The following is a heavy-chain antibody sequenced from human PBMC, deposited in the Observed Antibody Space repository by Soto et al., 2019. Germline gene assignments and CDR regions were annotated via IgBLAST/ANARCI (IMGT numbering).Heavy chain of an antibody. V-gene: IGHV4-31*03. Sequence: QVQRQESGPGLVKPSQSLSLTCTVSGGSISSGGYYWSWIRQHPGKGLEWIGYIYYSGSTYYNPSLKSRVTISVDTSKNQFSLKLSSVTAADTAVYYCARSHSSSWYFDYWGQGTLVTVSS. CDR2: IYYSGST. J-gene: IGHJ4*02. CDR1: GGSISSGGYY. CDR3: ARSHSSSWYFDY. D-gene: IGHD6-13*01.